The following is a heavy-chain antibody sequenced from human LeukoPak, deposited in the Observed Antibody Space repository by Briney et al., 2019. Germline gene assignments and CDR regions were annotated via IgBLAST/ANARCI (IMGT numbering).Heavy chain of an antibody. CDR2: IYYSGST. CDR3: ARARLGYCSSTSCYSLWFDP. V-gene: IGHV4-61*01. D-gene: IGHD2-2*01. CDR1: GGSVSSGSYY. J-gene: IGHJ5*02. Sequence: SETLSLTCTVSGGSVSSGSYYWSWIRQSPGKGLEWIGYIYYSGSTNYNPSLKSRVTISVDTSKNQFSLKLSSVTAADTAVYYCARARLGYCSSTSCYSLWFDPWGQGTLVTVSS.